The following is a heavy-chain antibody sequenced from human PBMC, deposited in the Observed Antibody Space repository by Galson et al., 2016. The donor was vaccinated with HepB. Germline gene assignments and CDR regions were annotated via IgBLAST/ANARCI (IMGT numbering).Heavy chain of an antibody. CDR3: AKDTSYRSSWFYFDY. CDR1: GFTFDVYA. CDR2: ISWNSGRI. V-gene: IGHV3-9*01. Sequence: SLRLSCAASGFTFDVYAMHWVRQAPGKGLEWVSGISWNSGRIGYADSVKGRFTISRDNAKNSLFLQMNSLRPEDTALYYCAKDTSYRSSWFYFDYWGQGALVTVPP. J-gene: IGHJ4*02. D-gene: IGHD6-13*01.